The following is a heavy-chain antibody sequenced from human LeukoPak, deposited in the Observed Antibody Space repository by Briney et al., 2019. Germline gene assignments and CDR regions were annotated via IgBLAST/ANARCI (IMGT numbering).Heavy chain of an antibody. J-gene: IGHJ5*02. CDR1: GGTFSSYA. CDR3: ARDSIAVAGTYNWFDP. CDR2: IIPIFGTA. D-gene: IGHD6-19*01. V-gene: IGHV1-69*01. Sequence: GASVKVSCKASGGTFSSYAISWVRPAPGQGLEWMGGIIPIFGTANYAQKFQGRVTITADESTSTAYMELSSLRSEDTAVYYCARDSIAVAGTYNWFDPWGQGTLVTVSS.